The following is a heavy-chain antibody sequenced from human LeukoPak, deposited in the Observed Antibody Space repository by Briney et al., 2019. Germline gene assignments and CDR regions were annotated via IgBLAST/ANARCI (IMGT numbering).Heavy chain of an antibody. Sequence: GVSLRLSCAASGFTFSSYAMSWVRQAPGKGLEWVSAISGSGGSTYYADSVKGRFTISRDNSKNTLYLQMNSLRAEDTAVYYCAKDGSAAGRGLTFVPIWGQGTLVTVSS. D-gene: IGHD6-13*01. J-gene: IGHJ4*02. CDR1: GFTFSSYA. V-gene: IGHV3-23*01. CDR2: ISGSGGST. CDR3: AKDGSAAGRGLTFVPI.